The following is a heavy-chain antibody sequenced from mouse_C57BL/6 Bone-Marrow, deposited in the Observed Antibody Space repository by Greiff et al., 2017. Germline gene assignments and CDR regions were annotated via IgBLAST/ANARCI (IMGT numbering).Heavy chain of an antibody. Sequence: EVQLVESGAELVRPGASVKLSCTASGFNIKDDYMHWVKQRPEQGLEWIGWIDPENGDTEYASKFQGKATITADTSSNTAYLQLSSLTSEDTAVYYCTPLITTVVATVDYWGQGTTLTVSS. CDR2: IDPENGDT. J-gene: IGHJ2*01. D-gene: IGHD1-1*01. CDR3: TPLITTVVATVDY. V-gene: IGHV14-4*01. CDR1: GFNIKDDY.